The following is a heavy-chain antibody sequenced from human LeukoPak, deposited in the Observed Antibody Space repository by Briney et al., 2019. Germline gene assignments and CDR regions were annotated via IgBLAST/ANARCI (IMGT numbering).Heavy chain of an antibody. V-gene: IGHV3-74*01. CDR3: AREPYSSSSNAFDI. Sequence: GGSLRLSCAASGFTFSSYWMHWVRQAPGKGLVWVSRINSDGSSTSYADSVKGRFTISRDNAKNSLYLQMNSLRAEDTAVYYCAREPYSSSSNAFDIWGQGTMVTVSS. CDR2: INSDGSST. CDR1: GFTFSSYW. D-gene: IGHD6-6*01. J-gene: IGHJ3*02.